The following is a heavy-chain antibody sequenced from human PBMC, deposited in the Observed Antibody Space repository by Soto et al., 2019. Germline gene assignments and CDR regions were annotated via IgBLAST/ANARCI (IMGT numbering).Heavy chain of an antibody. V-gene: IGHV3-23*01. CDR1: GLMFSNHA. D-gene: IGHD3-22*01. CDR2: ISGSGGGT. J-gene: IGHJ4*02. CDR3: AKDIVYSSSRGHFDY. Sequence: SGGSLRLSCAASGLMFSNHAMSWVRQAPGKGLEWVSGISGSGGGTYYADSVKARFTISRDNSENTLYLQMNSLRAEDTAVYYCAKDIVYSSSRGHFDYWGQGTLVTVSS.